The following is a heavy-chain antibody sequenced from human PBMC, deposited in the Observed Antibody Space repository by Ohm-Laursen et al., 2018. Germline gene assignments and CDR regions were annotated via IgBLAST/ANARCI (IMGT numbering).Heavy chain of an antibody. CDR1: GASISSYY. Sequence: SETLSLTCSVSGASISSYYWTWIRQPPGKGLEWIGHFYHSGGTNNNPSFKSRVTISIDTSKNQVSLNLNSVTAADTAVYYCARQDSGDYYFDYWGQGTLVTVSS. CDR3: ARQDSGDYYFDY. V-gene: IGHV4-59*08. J-gene: IGHJ4*02. D-gene: IGHD4-17*01. CDR2: FYHSGGT.